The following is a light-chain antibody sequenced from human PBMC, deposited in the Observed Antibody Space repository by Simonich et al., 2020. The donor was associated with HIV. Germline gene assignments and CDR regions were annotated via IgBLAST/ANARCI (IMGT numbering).Light chain of an antibody. V-gene: IGKV4-1*01. J-gene: IGKJ2*01. CDR3: QQYYSTPYT. CDR1: QSVLYRSKNKNY. Sequence: DIVMTQSPNSLAVSLGERATINCKSSQSVLYRSKNKNYLAWYQQKPGQPPKLHIYWASTRESGVPDRFSGSGSGTDFTLTISSLQAEDVAVYYCQQYYSTPYTFGQGTKLEIK. CDR2: WAS.